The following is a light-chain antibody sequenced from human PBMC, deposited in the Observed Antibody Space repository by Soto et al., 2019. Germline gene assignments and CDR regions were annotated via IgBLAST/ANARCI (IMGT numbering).Light chain of an antibody. J-gene: IGLJ1*01. CDR3: CSYAGSSTFYV. CDR2: EGS. CDR1: SSDFGSYNL. Sequence: QSVLTQPASVSGSPGQSITISCTGTSSDFGSYNLVSWYQYHPGKAPKLMIYEGSKRPSGVSNRFSGSKSGNTASLTISGLQAEDEADYYCCSYAGSSTFYVFGTGTKLTVL. V-gene: IGLV2-23*01.